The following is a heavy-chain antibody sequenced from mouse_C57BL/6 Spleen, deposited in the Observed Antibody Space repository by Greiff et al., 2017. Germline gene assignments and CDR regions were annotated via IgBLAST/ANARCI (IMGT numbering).Heavy chain of an antibody. CDR1: GYSFTDYN. J-gene: IGHJ1*03. CDR2: INPNYGTT. D-gene: IGHD1-1*01. CDR3: ARSGTTVVATGSFDV. Sequence: EVHLVESGPELVKPGASVKISCKASGYSFTDYNMNWVKQSNGKSLEWIGVINPNYGTTSYNQKFKGKATLTVDQSSSTAYMQLNSLTSEDSAVYYCARSGTTVVATGSFDVWGTGTTVTVSS. V-gene: IGHV1-39*01.